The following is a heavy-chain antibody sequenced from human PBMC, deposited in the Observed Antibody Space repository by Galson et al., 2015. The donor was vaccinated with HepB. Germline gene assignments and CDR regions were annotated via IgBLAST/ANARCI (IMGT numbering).Heavy chain of an antibody. J-gene: IGHJ3*02. Sequence: SLRLSCAASGFTFRDYYMSWIRQAPGKGLEWVSYISTSSSYTNYADFVKGRFTISRDNAKNSLYLHMNSLRVEDTAVYYCAREGRVLRGGHDAFDTRRQGTTVTVSS. CDR2: ISTSSSYT. CDR1: GFTFRDYY. CDR3: AREGRVLRGGHDAFDT. V-gene: IGHV3-11*06.